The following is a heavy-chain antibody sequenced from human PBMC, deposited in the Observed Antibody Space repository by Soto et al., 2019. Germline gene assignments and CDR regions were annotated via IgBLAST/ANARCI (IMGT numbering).Heavy chain of an antibody. D-gene: IGHD4-4*01. Sequence: SETLSLTCTVSGGSIGSSSYYWGWIRQPPGKGLEWIGSIYYSGSTYYNPSLKSRVTISVDTSKNQFSLKLSSVTAADTAVYYCARQKSTVTTGALFDPCGQGTLVTVSS. CDR1: GGSIGSSSYY. J-gene: IGHJ5*02. CDR2: IYYSGST. CDR3: ARQKSTVTTGALFDP. V-gene: IGHV4-39*01.